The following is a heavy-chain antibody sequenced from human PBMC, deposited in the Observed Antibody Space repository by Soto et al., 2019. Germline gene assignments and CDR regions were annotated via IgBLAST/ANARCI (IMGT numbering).Heavy chain of an antibody. CDR3: ARHKPVIAAAEGSPKHYYYHYGLDV. V-gene: IGHV5-51*01. J-gene: IGHJ6*02. CDR2: IYPGDSDT. Sequence: PGESLKISCKGSGYSFTSYWIGWVRQMPGKGLEWMGIIYPGDSDTRYSPSFQGQVTISADKSISTAYLQWSSLKASDTAMYYCARHKPVIAAAEGSPKHYYYHYGLDVWGQGTTDTVSS. D-gene: IGHD6-13*01. CDR1: GYSFTSYW.